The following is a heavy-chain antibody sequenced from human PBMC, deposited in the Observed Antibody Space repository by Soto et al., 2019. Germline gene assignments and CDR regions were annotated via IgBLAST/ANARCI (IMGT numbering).Heavy chain of an antibody. CDR3: ARHPGAARGPFDY. D-gene: IGHD6-6*01. V-gene: IGHV4-39*01. J-gene: IGHJ4*02. CDR1: GGSISSSSYY. CDR2: IYYSGST. Sequence: SETLSLTCTVSGGSISSSSYYWGWIRQPPGKGLEWIGSIYYSGSTYYNPSLKSRVTISVDTSKNQFSLKLSSVTAADTAVYYCARHPGAARGPFDYWGQGTLVTVSS.